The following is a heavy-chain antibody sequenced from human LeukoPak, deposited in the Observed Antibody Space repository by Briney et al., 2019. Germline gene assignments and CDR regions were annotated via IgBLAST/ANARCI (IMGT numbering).Heavy chain of an antibody. Sequence: PGRSQRLSCAASGFTFSYSGIHWVRQAPGKGLEWVATISYDGSNKYYADSVKGRFTISRDNSKNTLYLQMSSLRAEDTAVYYCAKSSCRGDCYSDYWGQGTLVTVSP. D-gene: IGHD2-21*02. CDR1: GFTFSYSG. V-gene: IGHV3-30*18. CDR3: AKSSCRGDCYSDY. CDR2: ISYDGSNK. J-gene: IGHJ4*02.